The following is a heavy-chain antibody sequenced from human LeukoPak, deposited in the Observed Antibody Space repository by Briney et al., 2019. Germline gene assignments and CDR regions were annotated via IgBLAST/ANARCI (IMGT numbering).Heavy chain of an antibody. D-gene: IGHD4-17*01. CDR1: GYTFTSDG. V-gene: IGHV1-18*01. CDR2: ISAYNGNT. Sequence: ASVKVSCKASGYTFTSDGISWVRQAPGQGLEWMGWISAYNGNTNYAQKLQGRVTMTTDTSTSTAYMELRSLRSDDTAVYYCASAVTTFAVYAFDIWGQGAMVTVSS. J-gene: IGHJ3*02. CDR3: ASAVTTFAVYAFDI.